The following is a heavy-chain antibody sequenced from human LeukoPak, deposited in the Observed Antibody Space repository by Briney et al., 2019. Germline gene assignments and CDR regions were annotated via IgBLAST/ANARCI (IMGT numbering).Heavy chain of an antibody. V-gene: IGHV3-48*01. Sequence: GGSLRLSCAASGFTFSSYSMNWVRQAPGKGLEWVSYISSSSSTIYYADSVKGRFTISRDNAKNSLYLQMNSLRAEDTAVYYCARENYDFWSGYLYFDYWGQGTLVTVSS. D-gene: IGHD3-3*01. CDR1: GFTFSSYS. J-gene: IGHJ4*02. CDR2: ISSSSSTI. CDR3: ARENYDFWSGYLYFDY.